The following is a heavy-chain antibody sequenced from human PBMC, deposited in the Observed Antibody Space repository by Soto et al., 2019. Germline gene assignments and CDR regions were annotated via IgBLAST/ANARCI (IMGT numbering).Heavy chain of an antibody. V-gene: IGHV2-5*02. CDR3: SPRTTTGPRWSDP. Sequence: QITLKESGPTLVKPTQTLTLTCTFSGFSLTTSGVGVGWIRQPPGKALEWLALIYWDDDKRYSPSLKSRLTITKDTSKNQLDPTMPNMDPENTATYFCSPRTTTGPRWSDPWGQGTLVAVSS. D-gene: IGHD4-17*01. CDR2: IYWDDDK. J-gene: IGHJ5*02. CDR1: GFSLTTSGVG.